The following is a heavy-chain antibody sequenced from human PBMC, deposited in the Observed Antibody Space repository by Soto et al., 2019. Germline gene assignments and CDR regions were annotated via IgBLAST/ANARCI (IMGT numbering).Heavy chain of an antibody. CDR2: ISYDGSNK. J-gene: IGHJ3*02. CDR1: GFTFSSYG. CDR3: AREDARYCSGGSCHDAFDI. Sequence: GGSLRLSCAASGFTFSSYGMHWVRRAPGKGLEWVAVISYDGSNKYYADSVKGRFTISRDNSKNTLYLQMNSLRAEDTAVYYCAREDARYCSGGSCHDAFDIWGQGTMVTVSS. V-gene: IGHV3-30*03. D-gene: IGHD2-15*01.